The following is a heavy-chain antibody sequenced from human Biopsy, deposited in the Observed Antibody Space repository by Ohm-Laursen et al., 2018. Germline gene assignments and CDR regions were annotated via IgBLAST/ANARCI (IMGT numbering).Heavy chain of an antibody. CDR1: GYTLTALS. D-gene: IGHD1-1*01. Sequence: SVKVSCKVSGYTLTALSMHWVRQAPGRGLEWMGGFAPENGKTIYAQKFQGRITMTEDTSTDTAYMELSSLRSENTAVYYCAADINVWNVNYWGQGTQVTVSS. V-gene: IGHV1-24*01. J-gene: IGHJ4*02. CDR2: FAPENGKT. CDR3: AADINVWNVNY.